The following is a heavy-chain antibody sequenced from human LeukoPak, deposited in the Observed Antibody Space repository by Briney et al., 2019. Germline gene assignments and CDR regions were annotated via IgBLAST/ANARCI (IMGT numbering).Heavy chain of an antibody. Sequence: ASVKVSCKASGYTFTGYYMHWVRQAPGQGLEWMGWINPNSGGTNYAQKFQGRVTMTRDTSISTAYMELSSLRSEDTAVYYCARDQLDYDFWSGYHDDAFDIWGQGTMVTVSS. CDR1: GYTFTGYY. CDR2: INPNSGGT. D-gene: IGHD3-3*01. J-gene: IGHJ3*02. CDR3: ARDQLDYDFWSGYHDDAFDI. V-gene: IGHV1-2*02.